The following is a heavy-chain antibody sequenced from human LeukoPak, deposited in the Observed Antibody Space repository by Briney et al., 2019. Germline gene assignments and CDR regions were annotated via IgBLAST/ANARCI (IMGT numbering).Heavy chain of an antibody. Sequence: PGGSLKLSCVASGFTFGKYWMSWVRQAPGKGLEWVGRIKSKSDGGTTDYAAPVKGRFTISRDDSKNTLYLQMNSLKTEDTALYYCARYHDGSGHHYFDYWGQGSLVTVSS. J-gene: IGHJ4*02. CDR1: GFTFGKYW. D-gene: IGHD3-22*01. CDR3: ARYHDGSGHHYFDY. V-gene: IGHV3-15*01. CDR2: IKSKSDGGTT.